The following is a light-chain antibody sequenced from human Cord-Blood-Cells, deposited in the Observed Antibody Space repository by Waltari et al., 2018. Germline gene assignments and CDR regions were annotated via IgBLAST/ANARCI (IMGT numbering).Light chain of an antibody. V-gene: IGLV2-23*03. CDR1: SSDVWSYNL. CDR3: CSYAGSSTFLVV. Sequence: QSALTQPASVSGSPGQSITISCTGTSSDVWSYNLVSWFQQLPGKAPKLMIYEGSKRPSGVSNRFSGSKSGNTASLTISGLQAEDEADYYCCSYAGSSTFLVVFGGGTKLTVL. CDR2: EGS. J-gene: IGLJ2*01.